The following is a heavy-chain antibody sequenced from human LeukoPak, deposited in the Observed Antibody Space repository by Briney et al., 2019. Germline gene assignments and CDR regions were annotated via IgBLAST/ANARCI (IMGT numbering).Heavy chain of an antibody. V-gene: IGHV4-59*01. J-gene: IGHJ6*03. D-gene: IGHD6-19*01. CDR1: GGSISSYY. CDR2: IYYSGST. CDR3: ARAYSSGWGPYYYYMDV. Sequence: TSETLSLTCTVSGGSISSYYWSWIRQPPGKGLEWIGYIYYSGSTNYNPSLKSRVTISVDTSKNQFSLKLSSVTAADTAVHYCARAYSSGWGPYYYYMDVWGKGTTVTVSS.